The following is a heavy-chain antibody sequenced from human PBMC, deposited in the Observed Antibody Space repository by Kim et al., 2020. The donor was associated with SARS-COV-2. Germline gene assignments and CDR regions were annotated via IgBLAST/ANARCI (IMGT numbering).Heavy chain of an antibody. D-gene: IGHD1-7*01. Sequence: SETLSLTCAVYGGYFSGYYWSWIRQPPGKGLEWIGEINHSGSTNYNPSLKSRVTISVDTSKNQFSLKLSSVTAADTAVYYCARGSRAQKLRTKWYFDLWGRGTLVTVSS. V-gene: IGHV4-34*01. CDR2: INHSGST. CDR1: GGYFSGYY. J-gene: IGHJ2*01. CDR3: ARGSRAQKLRTKWYFDL.